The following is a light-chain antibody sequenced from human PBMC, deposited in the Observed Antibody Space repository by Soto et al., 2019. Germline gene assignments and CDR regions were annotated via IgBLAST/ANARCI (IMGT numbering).Light chain of an antibody. CDR3: QQSYSTPRA. CDR2: AAS. J-gene: IGKJ1*01. CDR1: QSISSY. Sequence: DIQMTQSPSSLSASVGDRVTITCRASQSISSYLNWYQQKPGKAPRLLIFAASRLQSGVPSRFSGRGSGTDFTLTISSLQPEDFATYYCQQSYSTPRAFGQGTKVDIK. V-gene: IGKV1-39*01.